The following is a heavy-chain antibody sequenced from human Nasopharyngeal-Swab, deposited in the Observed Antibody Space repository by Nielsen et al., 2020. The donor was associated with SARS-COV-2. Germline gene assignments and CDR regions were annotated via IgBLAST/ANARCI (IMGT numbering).Heavy chain of an antibody. CDR1: GGSFSGYY. D-gene: IGHD3-22*01. V-gene: IGHV4-34*01. Sequence: SETLSLTCAVYGGSFSGYYWSWIRQPPGKGLEWIGEINHSGSTNYNQSLKSRVTISVDTSKNQFSLKLSSVTAADTAVYYCARGSVDYYDSSGYMSYWGQGTLVTVSS. CDR3: ARGSVDYYDSSGYMSY. J-gene: IGHJ4*02. CDR2: INHSGST.